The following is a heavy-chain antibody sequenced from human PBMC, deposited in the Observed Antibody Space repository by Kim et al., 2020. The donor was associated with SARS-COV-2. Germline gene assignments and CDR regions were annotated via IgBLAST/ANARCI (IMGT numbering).Heavy chain of an antibody. Sequence: GGSLRLSCAASGFSVSSHYMSWVRQAPGKGLEWVSLIYDISSTSYADSVKGRFTISRDNSKNTLYLQMNSLRAEDTALYYCAKGRNWGTYWGQKLTDFDYWGQGILVTVSS. CDR3: AKGRNWGTYWGQKLTDFDY. CDR2: IYDISST. D-gene: IGHD3-16*01. J-gene: IGHJ4*02. V-gene: IGHV3-53*01. CDR1: GFSVSSHY.